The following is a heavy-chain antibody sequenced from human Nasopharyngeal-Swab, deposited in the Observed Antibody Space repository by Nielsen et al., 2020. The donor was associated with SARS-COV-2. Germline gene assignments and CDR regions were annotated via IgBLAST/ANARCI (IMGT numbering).Heavy chain of an antibody. CDR1: GFTFSSYA. CDR2: ISYDGSNK. D-gene: IGHD6-13*01. V-gene: IGHV3-30*04. CDR3: ASVRSWKPFDY. J-gene: IGHJ4*02. Sequence: GESLKISCAASGFTFSSYAMHWVRQAPGKGLEWVAVISYDGSNKYYADSVKGRFTISRDNSKNTLYLQMNSLRAEDTAVYYCASVRSWKPFDYWGQGTLVTVSS.